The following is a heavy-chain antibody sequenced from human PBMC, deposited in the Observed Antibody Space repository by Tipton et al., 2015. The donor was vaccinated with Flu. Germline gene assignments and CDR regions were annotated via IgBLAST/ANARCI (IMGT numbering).Heavy chain of an antibody. CDR2: IYTSGSA. CDR3: AREVRYYYDSSGYFPQYYLYY. D-gene: IGHD3-22*01. CDR1: GGSISSGGYY. Sequence: TLSLTCTVSGGSISSGGYYWSWIRQPAGEGLEWIGRIYTSGSANYNPSLRSRVTISADTSKNQFSLKLGFVTAADTAVYYCAREVRYYYDSSGYFPQYYLYYWGQATVVTVSS. J-gene: IGHJ4*02. V-gene: IGHV4-61*02.